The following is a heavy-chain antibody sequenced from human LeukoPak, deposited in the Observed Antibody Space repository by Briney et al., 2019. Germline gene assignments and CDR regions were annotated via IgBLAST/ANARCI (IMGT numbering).Heavy chain of an antibody. J-gene: IGHJ5*02. V-gene: IGHV3-21*01. CDR2: ISSSSSYI. Sequence: PGGALRLSCAASGFTFSSYSMNWVGQAPGKGVEGVASISSSSSYIYYADSVKGGFTISRDNAKNTLNLQMTSLRAEDTAVYYCARDLGQYYDTSDNWFDPWGQGTLVTVSS. D-gene: IGHD3-22*01. CDR1: GFTFSSYS. CDR3: ARDLGQYYDTSDNWFDP.